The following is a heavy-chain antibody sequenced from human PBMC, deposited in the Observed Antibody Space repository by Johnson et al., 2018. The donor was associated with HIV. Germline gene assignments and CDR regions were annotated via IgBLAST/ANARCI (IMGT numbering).Heavy chain of an antibody. CDR3: AEGRWRYYTFDA. D-gene: IGHD1-26*01. Sequence: QVQLVESGGGLVQPGGSLRLSCAASGFTVSSNYMSWVRQAPGKGLEWVAVISYDGSNKYYADSVKGRFTISRDNSKNTVYLQMNSLRVGDRAVYYCAEGRWRYYTFDAWGQGTMVTVSS. J-gene: IGHJ3*01. CDR2: ISYDGSNK. CDR1: GFTVSSNY. V-gene: IGHV3-30*14.